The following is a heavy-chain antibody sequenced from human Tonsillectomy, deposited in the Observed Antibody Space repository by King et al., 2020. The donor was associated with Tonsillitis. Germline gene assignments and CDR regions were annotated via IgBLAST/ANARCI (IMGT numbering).Heavy chain of an antibody. J-gene: IGHJ6*02. CDR1: GYNFTTYW. V-gene: IGHV5-51*01. CDR3: ARPYYYGSGNYQYLYYYGMDV. D-gene: IGHD3-10*01. CDR2: IYPGDSES. Sequence: QLVQSGAEVKKPGESLKISCKGSGYNFTTYWIGWVRQMPGKGLEWMGIIYPGDSESRYSPSFQGQVTISADKSISTAYLQWSSLKASDTAIYYCARPYYYGSGNYQYLYYYGMDVWGQGTTVTVSS.